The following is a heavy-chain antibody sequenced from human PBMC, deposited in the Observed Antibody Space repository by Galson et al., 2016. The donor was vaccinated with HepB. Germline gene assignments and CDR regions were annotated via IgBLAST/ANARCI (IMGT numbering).Heavy chain of an antibody. CDR3: TRVFGQKCGGTTCFLGAFDI. CDR2: VHHSGAP. V-gene: IGHV4-59*12. J-gene: IGHJ3*02. Sequence: ETLSLTCSVSGASMNTDYWTWIRQSPGQRLEWVGYVHHSGAPNYNPSLKSRVTMSIDTSKNHFSLNLRSVTAADTAMYFCTRVFGQKCGGTTCFLGAFDIWGPGTRVIVSS. CDR1: GASMNTDY. D-gene: IGHD2-21*01.